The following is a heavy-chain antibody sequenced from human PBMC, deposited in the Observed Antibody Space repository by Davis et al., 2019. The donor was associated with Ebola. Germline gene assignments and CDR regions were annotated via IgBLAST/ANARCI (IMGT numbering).Heavy chain of an antibody. Sequence: PGGSLRLSCAASGLDISSPVLYWVRQAPGKGLEWVSASTESEADITYADSVKGRFTVSRDNSMNTVYLQCNSLRVEDTAVYYCAKLAVRGNYYGSDFWGRGTLVTVSS. CDR2: STESEADI. CDR1: GLDISSPV. V-gene: IGHV3-23*01. D-gene: IGHD3-10*01. J-gene: IGHJ4*02. CDR3: AKLAVRGNYYGSDF.